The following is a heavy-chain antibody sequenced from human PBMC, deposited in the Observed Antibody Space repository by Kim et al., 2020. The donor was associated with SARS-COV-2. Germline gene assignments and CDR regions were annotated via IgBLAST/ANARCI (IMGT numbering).Heavy chain of an antibody. Sequence: VKGRLTIPRDDSKSIAYLQMNSLKTEDTAVYYCTRELHNWNYLYYYGMDVWGQGTTVTVSS. J-gene: IGHJ6*02. V-gene: IGHV3-49*02. CDR3: TRELHNWNYLYYYGMDV. D-gene: IGHD1-7*01.